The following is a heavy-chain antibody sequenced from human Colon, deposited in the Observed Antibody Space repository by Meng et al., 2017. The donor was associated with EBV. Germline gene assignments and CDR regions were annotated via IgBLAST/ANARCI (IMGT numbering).Heavy chain of an antibody. CDR3: ARDGGVTHIP. D-gene: IGHD2-8*02. Sequence: QVLLQQSGLGLGIPLGTSCFASPFSGTSISTSNWWSWIRQSPGEGLGWIGAIYHNGQTNYNPSLKSRVRMSVDESKNEFSLNLKSVTAADTAVYYCARDGGVTHIPWGQGVLVTVSS. V-gene: IGHV4-4*03. CDR1: GTSISTSNW. CDR2: IYHNGQT. J-gene: IGHJ5*02.